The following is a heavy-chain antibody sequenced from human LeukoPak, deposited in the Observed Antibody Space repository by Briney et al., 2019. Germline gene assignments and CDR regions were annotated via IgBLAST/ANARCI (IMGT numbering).Heavy chain of an antibody. Sequence: PGGSLRLSCAASGFTFSSYGMHWVRQAPGKGLEWVAVISYDGSNKYYADSVKGRFTISRDNSKNTLYLQMNSLRAEDTAVYYCARDGDGSGYYTVWEYYYYYGMDVWGQGTTVTVSS. J-gene: IGHJ6*02. CDR1: GFTFSSYG. CDR3: ARDGDGSGYYTVWEYYYYYGMDV. D-gene: IGHD3-3*01. CDR2: ISYDGSNK. V-gene: IGHV3-30*03.